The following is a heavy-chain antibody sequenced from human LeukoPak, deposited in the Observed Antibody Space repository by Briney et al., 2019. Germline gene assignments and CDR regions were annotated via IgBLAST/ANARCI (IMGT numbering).Heavy chain of an antibody. D-gene: IGHD2-15*01. CDR3: ARDNCSGGSCYSPFDY. V-gene: IGHV1-8*03. CDR1: GYTFTSYD. J-gene: IGHJ4*02. CDR2: MNPNSGNT. Sequence: ASVKVSCKASGYTFTSYDINWVRQATGQGLEWMGWMNPNSGNTGYAQKFQGRVTITRNTSISTAYMELSSLRSEDTAVYYCARDNCSGGSCYSPFDYWGQGTLVTVSS.